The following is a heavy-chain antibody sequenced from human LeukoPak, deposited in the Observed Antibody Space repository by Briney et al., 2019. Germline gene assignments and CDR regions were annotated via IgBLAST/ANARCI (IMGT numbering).Heavy chain of an antibody. CDR3: ARDRDYGGKGWFDP. J-gene: IGHJ5*02. V-gene: IGHV4-4*07. Sequence: PSETLSLTCTVSGGSISSYYWSWIRQPAGKGLEWIGRIYTSGSTNYNPSLKSRVTMSVDTSKNQFSLKLSSVTAADTAVYYCARDRDYGGKGWFDPCGQGTVVTVSS. CDR1: GGSISSYY. D-gene: IGHD4-23*01. CDR2: IYTSGST.